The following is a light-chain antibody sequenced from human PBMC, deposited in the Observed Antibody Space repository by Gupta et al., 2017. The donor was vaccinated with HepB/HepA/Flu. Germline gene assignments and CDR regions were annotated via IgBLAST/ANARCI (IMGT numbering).Light chain of an antibody. CDR2: AAS. CDR3: QQSYGTPLT. J-gene: IGKJ4*01. Sequence: DIQMTQSPSSLSASVGDRVTITCRASQSISSYLNWYQQKPGKAPKLLIYAASSLQSGVPSRFSGSGSGTDFTLTISSLQPEDFATYYCQQSYGTPLTCGGGTKVEMK. CDR1: QSISSY. V-gene: IGKV1-39*01.